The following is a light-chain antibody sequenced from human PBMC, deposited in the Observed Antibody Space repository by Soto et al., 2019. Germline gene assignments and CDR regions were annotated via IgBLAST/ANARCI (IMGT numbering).Light chain of an antibody. CDR1: QPVSSW. J-gene: IGKJ4*01. CDR3: QEANSFT. Sequence: EIQMTQSPSSVSASVGDRVTITCRASQPVSSWLAWYQQKPGEAPKLLIYAISSLQTGVPSRFSGSGSGTDFTLTSSSLQPEDFASYYWQEANSFTFGGGTKVEIK. CDR2: AIS. V-gene: IGKV1-12*02.